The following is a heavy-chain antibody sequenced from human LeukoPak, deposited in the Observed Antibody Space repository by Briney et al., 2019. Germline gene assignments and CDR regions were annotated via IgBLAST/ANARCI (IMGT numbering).Heavy chain of an antibody. CDR1: GFTVSSYY. Sequence: QPGGSLRLSCVASGFTVSSYYVSWVRQAPGKGLEWVSVIYSGGSTYYADSVEGRFTVSRDNSKNTLYLEMRSLRAEDTAVYYCARFAMIVRRNAFDIWGQGTMVTVSS. V-gene: IGHV3-53*01. J-gene: IGHJ3*02. CDR2: IYSGGST. D-gene: IGHD3-22*01. CDR3: ARFAMIVRRNAFDI.